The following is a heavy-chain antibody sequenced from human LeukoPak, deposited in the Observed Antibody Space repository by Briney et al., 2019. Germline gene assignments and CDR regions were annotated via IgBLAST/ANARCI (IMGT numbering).Heavy chain of an antibody. V-gene: IGHV4-61*01. CDR3: ARDSPPGDAFDI. CDR1: GGSVSSGSYY. CDR2: IYYSGST. Sequence: PSETLSLTCTVSGGSVSSGSYYWSWIRQPPGKGLVWIGYIYYSGSTNYNPSLKSRVTISVDTSKNQFSLRLSSVTAADTAVYYCARDSPPGDAFDIWGQGTMVTVSS. J-gene: IGHJ3*02.